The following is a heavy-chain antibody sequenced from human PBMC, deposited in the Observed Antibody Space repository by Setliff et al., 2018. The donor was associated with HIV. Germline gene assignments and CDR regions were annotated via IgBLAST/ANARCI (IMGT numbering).Heavy chain of an antibody. CDR1: GYTFTDYF. Sequence: SCKSSGYTFTDYFMHWVRQAPGQGLEWVAGVDWAGEVTAYGDFAKGRCTISRDNVKNSLYLQMHSLTTEDTASYFCVKDGSATGRYSSYMDVWGKGTTVTVSS. CDR3: VKDGSATGRYSSYMDV. J-gene: IGHJ6*03. CDR2: VDWAGEVT. V-gene: IGHV3-9*01. D-gene: IGHD3-9*01.